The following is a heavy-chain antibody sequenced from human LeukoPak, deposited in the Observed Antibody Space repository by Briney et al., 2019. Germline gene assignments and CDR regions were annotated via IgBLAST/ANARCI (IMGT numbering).Heavy chain of an antibody. CDR2: ISSSRDYI. V-gene: IGHV3-21*01. Sequence: GGSLRLSCAASGFTFITYTMDCVRQAPGKGLEWVSSISSSRDYIYYADSVKGRFTISRDNAKNSLYLQMNSLRAEDTAIYYCARVERGYNLILRKDYYYYMDVWGKGTTVTVSS. J-gene: IGHJ6*03. D-gene: IGHD5-24*01. CDR1: GFTFITYT. CDR3: ARVERGYNLILRKDYYYYMDV.